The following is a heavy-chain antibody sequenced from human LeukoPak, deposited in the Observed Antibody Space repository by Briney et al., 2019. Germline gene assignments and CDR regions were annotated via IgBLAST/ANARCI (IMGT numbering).Heavy chain of an antibody. CDR2: ISSGGSAI. Sequence: GGSLRLSCAVSGFTFSNYEMNCVRQAPGKGLEWVSYISSGGSAIYYADSVKGRFTISRDNAKNSLFLQMNSLRVEDTAVYYCARDRYGDYAITDYWGQGTLVTVSS. J-gene: IGHJ4*02. D-gene: IGHD4-17*01. CDR3: ARDRYGDYAITDY. V-gene: IGHV3-48*03. CDR1: GFTFSNYE.